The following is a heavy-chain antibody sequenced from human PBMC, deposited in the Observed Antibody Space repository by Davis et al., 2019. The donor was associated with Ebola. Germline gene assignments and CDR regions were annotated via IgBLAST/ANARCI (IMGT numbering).Heavy chain of an antibody. J-gene: IGHJ4*02. CDR2: IKQDGSEK. Sequence: GESLKISCATSGFTFSSYWMTWVRQAPGRGLEWVANIKQDGSEKYYVDSVKGRFTISRDNAKNSLYLQMNSLRAEDTAVYYCARHNFPQYSSGWYSHWGQGTLVTVSS. CDR3: ARHNFPQYSSGWYSH. V-gene: IGHV3-7*01. D-gene: IGHD6-19*01. CDR1: GFTFSSYW.